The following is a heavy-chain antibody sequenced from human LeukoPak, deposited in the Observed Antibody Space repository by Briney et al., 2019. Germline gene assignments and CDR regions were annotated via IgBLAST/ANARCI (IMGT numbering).Heavy chain of an antibody. CDR2: IYHSGST. D-gene: IGHD3-3*01. Sequence: PSETLSLTCAVSGYSISSGYYWGWSRQPPGKGLEWIGSIYHSGSTYYNPSLKSRVTLSVDTSKNQFSLKPSSVTAADTAIYYCARRILEWLFIFDYWGQGTLVTVSS. CDR3: ARRILEWLFIFDY. V-gene: IGHV4-38-2*01. CDR1: GYSISSGYY. J-gene: IGHJ4*02.